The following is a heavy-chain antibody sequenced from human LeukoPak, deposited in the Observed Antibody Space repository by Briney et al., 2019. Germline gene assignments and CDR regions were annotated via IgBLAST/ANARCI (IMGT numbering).Heavy chain of an antibody. D-gene: IGHD5-18*01. J-gene: IGHJ5*02. Sequence: GGSLRLSCAASGFTFSDYYMHWVRQAPGKGLVWVARMSGDASSTDYADSVKGRFTISRDCAKNTLYLQMDSLRVEDTAMYYCAKDHSPGWFDPWGQGTLVTVSS. CDR3: AKDHSPGWFDP. CDR2: MSGDASST. CDR1: GFTFSDYY. V-gene: IGHV3-74*01.